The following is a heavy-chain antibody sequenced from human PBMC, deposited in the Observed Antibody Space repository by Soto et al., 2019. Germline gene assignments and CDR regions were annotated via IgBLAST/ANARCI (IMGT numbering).Heavy chain of an antibody. CDR2: IIDDGGRA. Sequence: EVQLLESGGGLVQPGGSLRLSCSASGFTFNRYAMSWDRQAPGKGLEWVSAIIDDGGRAYYADSVKGRFTISRDNSKNSLSLQMNSLRAEDTAVYYCAKDKMEQWLVGGYFDYWGQGTQVTVSS. D-gene: IGHD6-19*01. J-gene: IGHJ4*02. CDR1: GFTFNRYA. V-gene: IGHV3-23*01. CDR3: AKDKMEQWLVGGYFDY.